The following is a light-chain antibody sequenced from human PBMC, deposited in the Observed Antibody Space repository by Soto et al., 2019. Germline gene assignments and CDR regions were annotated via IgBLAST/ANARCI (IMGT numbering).Light chain of an antibody. CDR3: QQSYSTPAWT. V-gene: IGKV1-39*01. CDR2: RAS. J-gene: IGKJ1*01. CDR1: QTIGNY. Sequence: DIQMTPSPASLSASVGDRVTITCRASQTIGNYLNWYQQKPGKAPTVVIYRASTLQSGVTSRFSGSGAGTDFTLTISSLQPEDFATYYCQQSYSTPAWTFGQGTKVDIK.